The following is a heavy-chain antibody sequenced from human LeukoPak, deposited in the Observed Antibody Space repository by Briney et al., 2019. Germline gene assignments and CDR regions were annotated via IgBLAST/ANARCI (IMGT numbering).Heavy chain of an antibody. Sequence: SETLSLTCTVSGGSISSYYWRWIRQPPGKGLEWIGYIYYSGSTNYNPSLKSRVTISVDTSKNQFSLKLSSVTAADTAVYYCARGQPEEQWLVVGNWFDPWGQGTLVTVSS. CDR2: IYYSGST. CDR3: ARGQPEEQWLVVGNWFDP. D-gene: IGHD6-19*01. V-gene: IGHV4-59*01. CDR1: GGSISSYY. J-gene: IGHJ5*02.